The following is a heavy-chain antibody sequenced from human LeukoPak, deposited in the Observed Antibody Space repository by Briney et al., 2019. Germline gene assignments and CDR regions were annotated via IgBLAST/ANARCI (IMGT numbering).Heavy chain of an antibody. V-gene: IGHV3-21*01. CDR2: ISSSSYI. CDR1: GFTFSSYS. J-gene: IGHJ4*02. CDR3: ARGGYSSGWYISY. Sequence: GGSLRLSCAASGFTFSSYSMNWVRQAPGKGLEWVSSISSSSYIYYADSVKGRFTISRDNAKNSLYLQMNSLRAEDTAVYYCARGGYSSGWYISYWGQGTLVTVSS. D-gene: IGHD6-19*01.